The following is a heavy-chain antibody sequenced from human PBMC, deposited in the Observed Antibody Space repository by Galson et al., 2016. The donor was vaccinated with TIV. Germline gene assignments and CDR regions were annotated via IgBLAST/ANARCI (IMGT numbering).Heavy chain of an antibody. J-gene: IGHJ6*02. CDR3: VKDTLRGCDNTNCYTYNYYFYAMDV. V-gene: IGHV3-9*01. CDR1: GFTFDDYA. D-gene: IGHD2-2*01. CDR2: ISWNRGNI. Sequence: SLRLSCAASGFTFDDYAMHWVRQAPGKGLEWVSGISWNRGNIGYADSVKGRFTIFRDNAKNPLYLQMNSLRPEDTALYYCVKDTLRGCDNTNCYTYNYYFYAMDVWGQGTTVTVSS.